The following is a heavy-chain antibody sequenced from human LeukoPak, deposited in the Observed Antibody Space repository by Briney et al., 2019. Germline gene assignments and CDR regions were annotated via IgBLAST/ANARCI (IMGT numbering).Heavy chain of an antibody. V-gene: IGHV4-39*07. CDR2: ISHTGST. Sequence: SETLSLTCTVSGGSISSNNYYWGWIRQPPGRGLEWIATISHTGSTYYNPTLKSRVTISIDTSKNQFSLKLSSVTAADTAVYYCARERGTPSPELGFDLWGRGTLVTVSS. CDR1: GGSISSNNYY. D-gene: IGHD3-16*01. CDR3: ARERGTPSPELGFDL. J-gene: IGHJ2*01.